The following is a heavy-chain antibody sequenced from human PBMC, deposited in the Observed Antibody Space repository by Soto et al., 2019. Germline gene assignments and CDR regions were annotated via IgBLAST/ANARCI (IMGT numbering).Heavy chain of an antibody. D-gene: IGHD4-17*01. CDR1: AFTFSSYD. V-gene: IGHV3-13*01. J-gene: IGHJ6*03. Sequence: EVQLVESGGGLVQPGGSLRLSCAASAFTFSSYDMHWVRQATGKGLEWVSAIGTAGDTYYPGSVKGRFTISRENAKNSLYLQMNSLRAGDTAVYYCARSPSTVTTSKYYYYYMDVWGKGTTVTVSS. CDR2: IGTAGDT. CDR3: ARSPSTVTTSKYYYYYMDV.